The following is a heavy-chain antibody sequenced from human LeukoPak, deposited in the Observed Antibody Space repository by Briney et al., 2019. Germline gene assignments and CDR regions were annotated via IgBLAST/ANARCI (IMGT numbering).Heavy chain of an antibody. V-gene: IGHV3-21*01. CDR3: ARDPYNGSYGDDYYYYMDV. CDR2: ISSSSSYI. CDR1: GFTFSSYN. J-gene: IGHJ6*03. Sequence: GGSLRLSCAVSGFTFSSYNMNWVRQAPGKGLEWVSSISSSSSYIYYADSVKGRFTISRDNAKNSLYLQMNSLRAEDTAVYYCARDPYNGSYGDDYYYYMDVWGKGTTVTISS. D-gene: IGHD1-26*01.